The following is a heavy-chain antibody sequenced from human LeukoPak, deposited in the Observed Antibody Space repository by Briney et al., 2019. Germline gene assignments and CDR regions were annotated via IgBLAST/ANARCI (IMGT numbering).Heavy chain of an antibody. D-gene: IGHD2-8*02. CDR3: ATYRQVLLPFES. J-gene: IGHJ4*02. CDR1: GFTFSSYG. Sequence: PGGSLRLSCVASGFTFSSYGMHWVRQAPGKGLEWVAFIRYDGSNEYYTDSVKGRFTISRDNSKSTLSLQMNSLRAEDTAIYYCATYRQVLLPFESWGQGTLVTVSS. V-gene: IGHV3-30*02. CDR2: IRYDGSNE.